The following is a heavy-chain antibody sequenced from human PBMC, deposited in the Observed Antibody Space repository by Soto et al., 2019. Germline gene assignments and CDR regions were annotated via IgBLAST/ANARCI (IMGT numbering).Heavy chain of an antibody. CDR3: ARDGLYGTGSYYPPLGFDY. V-gene: IGHV1-69*12. J-gene: IGHJ4*02. CDR1: GGTFSSYA. Sequence: VQLVQSGAEVKKPESSVKVSCKASGGTFSSYAINWVRQAPGQGLGWMGGIIPFFGIANYAQKFQGRVTITADEATSTAYMELSSLRSEDTAVYYGARDGLYGTGSYYPPLGFDYWGQGTLVTVSS. D-gene: IGHD3-10*01. CDR2: IIPFFGIA.